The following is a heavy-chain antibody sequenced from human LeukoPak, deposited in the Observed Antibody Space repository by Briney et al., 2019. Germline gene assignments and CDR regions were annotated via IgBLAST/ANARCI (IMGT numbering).Heavy chain of an antibody. J-gene: IGHJ4*02. V-gene: IGHV4-59*11. CDR2: IYYSGST. CDR1: GGSISSHY. D-gene: IGHD4-17*01. CDR3: AIHDYGDRSTAFDY. Sequence: SETLSLTCTVSGGSISSHYWSWIRQPPGKGLGWIGYIYYSGSTNYNPSLKSRVTISVDTSKNQFSLKLSSVTAADTAVYYGAIHDYGDRSTAFDYWGQGTLVTVSS.